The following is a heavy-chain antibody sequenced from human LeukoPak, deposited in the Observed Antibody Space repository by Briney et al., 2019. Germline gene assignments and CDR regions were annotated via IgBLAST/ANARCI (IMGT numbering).Heavy chain of an antibody. Sequence: SETLSLTCAVYGGSFSGYYWRWIRQPPGKGLEWIGEINHSGSTNYNPSLKSRVTISVGTSKNQFSLKLSSVTAADTAVYYCARSRITMVRGVITYYYYYGMDVWGQGTTVTVSS. CDR2: INHSGST. CDR1: GGSFSGYY. J-gene: IGHJ6*02. CDR3: ARSRITMVRGVITYYYYYGMDV. D-gene: IGHD3-10*01. V-gene: IGHV4-34*01.